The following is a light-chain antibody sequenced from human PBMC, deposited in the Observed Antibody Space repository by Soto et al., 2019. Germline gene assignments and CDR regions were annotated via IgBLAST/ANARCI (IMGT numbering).Light chain of an antibody. Sequence: QSALTQPASVSGSPGQSITISCTGTSSDIGGYNFVSWYQQHPGKAPKLIIYSVTNRPSGISNRFSGSKSGNTASLTISGVQGGDGADYFLLSFSTRNPLVFGGRTKLTVL. V-gene: IGLV2-14*01. CDR3: LSFSTRNPLV. CDR1: SSDIGGYNF. J-gene: IGLJ2*01. CDR2: SVT.